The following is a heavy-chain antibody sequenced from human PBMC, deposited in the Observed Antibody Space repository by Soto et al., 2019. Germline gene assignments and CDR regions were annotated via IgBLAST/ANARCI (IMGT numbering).Heavy chain of an antibody. CDR2: ISSSNAYI. CDR1: GLTFNLYN. CDR3: ARPSSHGRKYYFDY. V-gene: IGHV3-21*01. J-gene: IGHJ4*02. Sequence: GGSLRLSCAASGLTFNLYNMNCVRQAPGKGLEWVASISSSNAYIYYADSLKGRFIISRDNAKKSLDLQMNSLRVEDTAVYYCARPSSHGRKYYFDYWAQGAMVTVSS. D-gene: IGHD6-6*01.